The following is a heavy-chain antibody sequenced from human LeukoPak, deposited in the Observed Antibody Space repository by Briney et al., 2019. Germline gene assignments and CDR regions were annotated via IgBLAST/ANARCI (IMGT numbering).Heavy chain of an antibody. CDR2: THGSEK. V-gene: IGHV3-7*03. CDR3: ARETPYGSLTFDY. CDR1: GFIFSDYW. J-gene: IGHJ4*02. D-gene: IGHD3-10*01. Sequence: GGSLRLSCAASGFIFSDYWMSWVRQAPGRGLEWVANTHGSEKYYVDSVKGRLTISRDNAKNSLYLQMNSLRAEDTAVYYCARETPYGSLTFDYWGQGTLVTVSS.